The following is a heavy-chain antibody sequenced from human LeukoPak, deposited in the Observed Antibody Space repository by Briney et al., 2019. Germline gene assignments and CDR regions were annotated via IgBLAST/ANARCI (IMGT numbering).Heavy chain of an antibody. CDR1: GFTFSSYS. V-gene: IGHV3-21*04. CDR3: ATEGFVS. J-gene: IGHJ4*02. Sequence: GGSLRLSCAASGFTFSSYSMNWVRQAPGKGLEWVSSISSGSKYIYNADSVKGRFTISRDNAKNSLYLQMNSLRAEDTAVYYCATEGFVSWGQGTLVTVSS. CDR2: ISSGSKYI.